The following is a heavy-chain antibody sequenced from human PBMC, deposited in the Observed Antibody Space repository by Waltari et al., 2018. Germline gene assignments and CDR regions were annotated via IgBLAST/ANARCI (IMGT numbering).Heavy chain of an antibody. V-gene: IGHV3-53*01. J-gene: IGHJ4*02. CDR1: GLNIHYHF. Sequence: EVQLAESGGGVIPPGGSLRLYCEASGLNIHYHFMSWVRQAPGKGLEWVSVIYAGSGGTFYAESVKGRFTVSRDNSKNTLYLDLNSLTAEDSAVYYCARAGLGSPLQWQQLLDSWGRGTLVTVSS. CDR3: ARAGLGSPLQWQQLLDS. CDR2: IYAGSGGT. D-gene: IGHD5-12*01.